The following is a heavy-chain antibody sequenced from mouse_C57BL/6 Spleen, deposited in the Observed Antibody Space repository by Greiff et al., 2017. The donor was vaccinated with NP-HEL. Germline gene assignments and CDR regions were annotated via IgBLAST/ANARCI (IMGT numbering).Heavy chain of an antibody. CDR1: GFNIKDDY. V-gene: IGHV14-4*01. CDR3: TVYYYGSGGYYFDY. CDR2: IDPENGDT. D-gene: IGHD1-1*01. J-gene: IGHJ2*01. Sequence: EVQLQQSGAELVRPGASVKLSCTASGFNIKDDYMHWVKQRPEQGLEWIGWIDPENGDTEYASKFQGKATITADTSSNTAYLQLSSLTSEDTAVDYCTVYYYGSGGYYFDYWGQGTTLTVSS.